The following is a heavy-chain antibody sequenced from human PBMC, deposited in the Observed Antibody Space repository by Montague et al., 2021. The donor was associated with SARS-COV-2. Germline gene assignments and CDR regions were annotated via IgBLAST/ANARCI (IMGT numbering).Heavy chain of an antibody. CDR1: GFTFRDYY. Sequence: SLRLSCAASGFTFRDYYMNWIRQAPGEGLEWVASISSSGTTVYYASSVKGRFTISRDNAKNSLYLQMNSLRAEDTAVYYCARDLAVDYWGQGTLVTVSS. J-gene: IGHJ4*02. CDR2: ISSSGTTV. CDR3: ARDLAVDY. V-gene: IGHV3-11*01.